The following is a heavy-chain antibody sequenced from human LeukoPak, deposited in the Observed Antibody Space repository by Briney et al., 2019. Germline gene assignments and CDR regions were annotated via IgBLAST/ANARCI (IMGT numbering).Heavy chain of an antibody. CDR1: GFTFSNYA. CDR3: ANTYYYDSSGYYYGFFDY. D-gene: IGHD3-22*01. J-gene: IGHJ4*02. CDR2: ISGSGGST. Sequence: GGSLRLSCAASGFTFSNYAMSWVRQAPGKGLEWVSAISGSGGSTYYADSVKGRFTISRDNSKNTLYLQMNSLRAEDTAVYYCANTYYYDSSGYYYGFFDYWGQGTLVTVSS. V-gene: IGHV3-23*01.